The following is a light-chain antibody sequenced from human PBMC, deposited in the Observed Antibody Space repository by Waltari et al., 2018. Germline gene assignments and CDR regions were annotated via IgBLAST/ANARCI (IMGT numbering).Light chain of an antibody. CDR2: DAS. V-gene: IGKV3-11*01. CDR3: QQRYNWPPIT. CDR1: QSAGSY. J-gene: IGKJ4*01. Sequence: EIVLTQSPATLSLSPGERATLSCRASQSAGSYLAWYQQKPGQAPKVLIYDASNRATGIPARFSGSGSGTDFTLTISSLEPEDFAVYYCQQRYNWPPITFGGGTKVEIK.